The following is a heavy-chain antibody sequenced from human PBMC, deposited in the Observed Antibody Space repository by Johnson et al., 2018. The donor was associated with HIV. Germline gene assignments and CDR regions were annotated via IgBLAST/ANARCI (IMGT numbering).Heavy chain of an antibody. Sequence: VQLVESGGDVVRPGGSLRISCVASGFKLYEYDVSWVRQVPGKGLEWVSGISWNSGSIGYADSVKGRFPIYRDNAKNSLYLQMNSLRAEDTALYYCAKDIRGSSWYVAFDIWGQGTMVTVSS. CDR1: GFKLYEYD. V-gene: IGHV3-9*01. J-gene: IGHJ3*02. D-gene: IGHD6-13*01. CDR3: AKDIRGSSWYVAFDI. CDR2: ISWNSGSI.